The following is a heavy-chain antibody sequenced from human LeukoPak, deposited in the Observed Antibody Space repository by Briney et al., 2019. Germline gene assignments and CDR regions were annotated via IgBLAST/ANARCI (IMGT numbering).Heavy chain of an antibody. CDR2: IIPIFGTA. V-gene: IGHV1-69*05. D-gene: IGHD3-10*01. CDR1: GGTFSSYA. J-gene: IGHJ5*02. Sequence: SVKVSCKASGGTFSSYAISWVRQAPGQGREWMGRIIPIFGTANYAQKFQGRVTITTDESTSTAYMGLSSLRSEDTAVYYCARDPPDYYGSGYEGDNSFDPWGQGTLVTVSS. CDR3: ARDPPDYYGSGYEGDNSFDP.